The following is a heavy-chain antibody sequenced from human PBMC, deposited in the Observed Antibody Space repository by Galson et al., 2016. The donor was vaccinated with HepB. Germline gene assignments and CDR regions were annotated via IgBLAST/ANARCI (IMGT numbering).Heavy chain of an antibody. D-gene: IGHD2/OR15-2a*01. CDR2: IKQDGIEK. CDR1: GFTLSSSW. Sequence: SLRLSCAASGFTLSSSWMSWVRQAPGGGLEWVANIKQDGIEKYYVDSVKGRFTISRDDAKNSVFLQMNSLRAEDTGLYYCAKGGRILWDAMDVWGQGTTVTVAS. J-gene: IGHJ6*02. CDR3: AKGGRILWDAMDV. V-gene: IGHV3-7*01.